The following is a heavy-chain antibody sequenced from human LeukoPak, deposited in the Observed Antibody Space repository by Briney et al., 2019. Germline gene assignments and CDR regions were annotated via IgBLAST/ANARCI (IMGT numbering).Heavy chain of an antibody. J-gene: IGHJ4*02. CDR1: GYTFTSYH. CDR2: INPSGGSP. Sequence: ASVKVSCKASGYTFTSYHLHWVRQAPGQGLEWMGIINPSGGSPNYAQKFQGRVTMTRDMSTSTVNMELSSLRSDDTAVYYCARGTRYFDYWGQGTLVTVSS. V-gene: IGHV1-46*01. CDR3: ARGTRYFDY.